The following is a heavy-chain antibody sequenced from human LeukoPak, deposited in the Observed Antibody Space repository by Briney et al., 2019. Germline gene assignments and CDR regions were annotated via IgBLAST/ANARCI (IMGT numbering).Heavy chain of an antibody. J-gene: IGHJ4*02. CDR2: ISWNSGSI. D-gene: IGHD1-26*01. CDR3: ATGAGGARALDY. V-gene: IGHV3-9*01. CDR1: GFTFDDYA. Sequence: GGSLRLSCAASGFTFDDYAMHWVRQAPGKGLEWVTGISWNSGSIGYADSVKGRFTISRDNAKNSLYLQMNSLRAEDTAVYYCATGAGGARALDYWGQGTLVTVSS.